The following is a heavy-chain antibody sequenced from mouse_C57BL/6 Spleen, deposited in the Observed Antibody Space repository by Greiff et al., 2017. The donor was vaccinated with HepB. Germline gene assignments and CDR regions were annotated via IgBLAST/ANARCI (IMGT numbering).Heavy chain of an antibody. D-gene: IGHD2-5*01. J-gene: IGHJ3*01. Sequence: EVNVVESGGGLVKPGGSLKLSCAASGFTFSDYGMHWVRQAPEKGLEWVAYISSGSSTIYYADTVKGRFTISRDNAKNTLFLQMTSLRSEDTAMYYCASDYSNYWFAYWGQGTLVTVSA. V-gene: IGHV5-17*01. CDR2: ISSGSSTI. CDR1: GFTFSDYG. CDR3: ASDYSNYWFAY.